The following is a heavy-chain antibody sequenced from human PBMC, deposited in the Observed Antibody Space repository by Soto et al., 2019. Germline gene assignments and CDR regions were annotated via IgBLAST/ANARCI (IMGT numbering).Heavy chain of an antibody. Sequence: SETLSLTCSVCGGYISSCYWTWILHPPGKSLEWIGYIYLGGSINYNPSLKSRVIISVDTAKNQFSLSLSSVTAADTAVYYCTGAYYDIEVSMLDPWGQ. D-gene: IGHD3-9*01. CDR1: GGYISSCY. CDR3: TGAYYDIEVSMLDP. J-gene: IGHJ5*02. CDR2: IYLGGSI. V-gene: IGHV4-59*01.